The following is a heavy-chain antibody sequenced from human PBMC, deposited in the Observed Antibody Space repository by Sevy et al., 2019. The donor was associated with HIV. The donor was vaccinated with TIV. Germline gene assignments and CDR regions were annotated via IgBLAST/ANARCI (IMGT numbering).Heavy chain of an antibody. CDR1: GFPFSDYY. V-gene: IGHV3-11*01. Sequence: GGSLILSCAASGFPFSDYYMSWIRQAPGKGLEWVSYISRSSDLIHYADSVKGRFTISRDNAKNSLSLQMNSLRAEDSAVYYCARGLLSGYCSSTSCGNFDFWGQGALVTVSS. CDR3: ARGLLSGYCSSTSCGNFDF. J-gene: IGHJ4*02. D-gene: IGHD2-2*01. CDR2: ISRSSDLI.